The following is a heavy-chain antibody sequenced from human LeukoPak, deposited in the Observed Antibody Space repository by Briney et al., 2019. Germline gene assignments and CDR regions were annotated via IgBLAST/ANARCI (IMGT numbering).Heavy chain of an antibody. J-gene: IGHJ4*02. Sequence: NPSETLSLTCTVSGGSISSSSYYWGWIRQPPGKGLEWIGSIYYSGSTYYNPSLKSRVTISVDTSKNQFSLKLSSVTAADTAVYYCARRWMITFGGVIGQIDYWGQGTLVTVSS. CDR1: GGSISSSSYY. D-gene: IGHD3-16*02. V-gene: IGHV4-39*01. CDR2: IYYSGST. CDR3: ARRWMITFGGVIGQIDY.